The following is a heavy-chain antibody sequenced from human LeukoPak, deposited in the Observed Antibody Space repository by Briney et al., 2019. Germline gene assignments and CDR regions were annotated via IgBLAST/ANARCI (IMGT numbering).Heavy chain of an antibody. CDR1: GFTFSSYA. Sequence: GGSLRLSCAASGFTFSSYAMSWVRQAPGKGLEWVSAISGSGGSTYYADSVKGRFTISRDNAKNSLYLQMDSLRAEDTALYYCAKDIAPTTVTTVGFDYWGQGTLVTVSS. V-gene: IGHV3-23*01. CDR2: ISGSGGST. D-gene: IGHD4-17*01. CDR3: AKDIAPTTVTTVGFDY. J-gene: IGHJ4*02.